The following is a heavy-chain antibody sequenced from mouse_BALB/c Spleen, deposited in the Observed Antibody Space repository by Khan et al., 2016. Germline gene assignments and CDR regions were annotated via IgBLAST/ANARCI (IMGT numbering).Heavy chain of an antibody. V-gene: IGHV10-1*02. D-gene: IGHD2-1*01. CDR3: NYGNYFYAMDY. CDR2: IRSKSNNYAT. Sequence: EVQLVETGGGLVQPKGSLKLSCAASGFTFNTYAMNWVRQAPGKGLEWVARIRSKSNNYATYYADSVKDRFTISRDDSQSMLYLQMNNLKTEDTAMYYCNYGNYFYAMDYWGQGTSVTVSS. CDR1: GFTFNTYA. J-gene: IGHJ4*01.